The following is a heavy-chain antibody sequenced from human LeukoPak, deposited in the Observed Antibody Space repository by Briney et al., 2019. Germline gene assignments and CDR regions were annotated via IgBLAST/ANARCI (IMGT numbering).Heavy chain of an antibody. Sequence: GSSVKVSCKASGGTYSSYAISWVRQAPGQGLEWMGGIIPIFGTANYAQKFQGRVTITTDESTSTAYMELSSLRSEDTAVYYCARDRPDRPAGEVVPAAIDAFDIWGQGTMVTVSS. J-gene: IGHJ3*02. CDR2: IIPIFGTA. CDR3: ARDRPDRPAGEVVPAAIDAFDI. D-gene: IGHD2-2*02. V-gene: IGHV1-69*05. CDR1: GGTYSSYA.